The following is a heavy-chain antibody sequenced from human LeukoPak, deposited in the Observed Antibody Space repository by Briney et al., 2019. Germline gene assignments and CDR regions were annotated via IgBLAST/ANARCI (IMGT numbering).Heavy chain of an antibody. D-gene: IGHD3-16*01. CDR2: ISSSGRYI. Sequence: GGSLRLSCAASGFTFSNNAMSWVRQAPGKGLDWVSTISSSGRYIYYAESVKGRFIISRDNTNSSLFLQMNSLRAEDTAVYFCARNFDSVTSAFAYWGQGSLVTVSS. CDR3: ARNFDSVTSAFAY. V-gene: IGHV3-23*05. CDR1: GFTFSNNA. J-gene: IGHJ4*02.